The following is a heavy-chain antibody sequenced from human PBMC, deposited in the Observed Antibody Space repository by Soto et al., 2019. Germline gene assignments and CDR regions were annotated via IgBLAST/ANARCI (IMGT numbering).Heavy chain of an antibody. J-gene: IGHJ6*02. CDR3: GREDYDILTGYYNDYYYGLDV. CDR2: IKQDGSEK. V-gene: IGHV3-7*03. CDR1: GFTFSNYW. Sequence: GGSLRLSCAASGFTFSNYWMSWVRQAPGKGLEWVANIKQDGSEKYYVDSVRSRLTISRDNAKNSLYLQMNSLRAEDTAVYYCGREDYDILTGYYNDYYYGLDVWGQGTTVTVSS. D-gene: IGHD3-9*01.